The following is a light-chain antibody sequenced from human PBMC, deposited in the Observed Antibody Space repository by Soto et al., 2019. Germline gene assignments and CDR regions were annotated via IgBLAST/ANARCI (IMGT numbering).Light chain of an antibody. Sequence: QSALTQPASVSGSPGQSITISCTGTSSDVGGYNYVSWYQQHPGKAPKLMIYEVSNRPSGVSNRFSGSKSGNTASLTISGLQAEDEADYYGSSYTSSRTPYVVFGGGTKLTVL. CDR1: SSDVGGYNY. V-gene: IGLV2-14*01. CDR3: SSYTSSRTPYVV. CDR2: EVS. J-gene: IGLJ2*01.